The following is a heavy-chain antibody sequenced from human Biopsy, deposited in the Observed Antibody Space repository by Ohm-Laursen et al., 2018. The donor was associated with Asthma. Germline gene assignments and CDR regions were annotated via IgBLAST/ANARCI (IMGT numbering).Heavy chain of an antibody. V-gene: IGHV3-30*18. Sequence: SLRLSCSASGFMFRSFGMHWVRQAPGKGLEWVAVISYDGNHNFYEDSVKGRFTISRDNSKNTLYLQMNSLRTEDTAVYYCAKRRGYSGHDNDYWGQGTLVIVSS. CDR2: ISYDGNHN. CDR1: GFMFRSFG. D-gene: IGHD5-12*01. J-gene: IGHJ4*02. CDR3: AKRRGYSGHDNDY.